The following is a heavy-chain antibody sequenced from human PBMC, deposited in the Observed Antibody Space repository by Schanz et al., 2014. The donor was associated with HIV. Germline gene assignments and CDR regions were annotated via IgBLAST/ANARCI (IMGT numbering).Heavy chain of an antibody. Sequence: EVQLVESGGGLVQPGGSLRLSCAASGFTFSTYWMHWVRQAPGKGLVWVSRINSDGSSTSYADSVKGRFTISRDNAKNTLYLQMNSLRAEDTAVYYCAKDRGYCDGSGCYWGDYWGQGTLVTVSS. CDR2: INSDGSST. V-gene: IGHV3-74*01. J-gene: IGHJ4*02. D-gene: IGHD2-15*01. CDR3: AKDRGYCDGSGCYWGDY. CDR1: GFTFSTYW.